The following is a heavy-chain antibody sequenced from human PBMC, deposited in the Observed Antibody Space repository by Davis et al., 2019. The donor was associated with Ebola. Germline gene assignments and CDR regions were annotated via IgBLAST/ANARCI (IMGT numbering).Heavy chain of an antibody. Sequence: SETLSLTCAVSGGSISSGGYYWSWIRQPPGKGLEWIGYIYYSGSTNYNPSLKSRVTISVDTSKNQFSLKLSSVTSADTAVYYCARGLRPFDYWGQGALVTVSS. V-gene: IGHV4-61*08. CDR3: ARGLRPFDY. CDR1: GGSISSGGYY. CDR2: IYYSGST. J-gene: IGHJ4*02.